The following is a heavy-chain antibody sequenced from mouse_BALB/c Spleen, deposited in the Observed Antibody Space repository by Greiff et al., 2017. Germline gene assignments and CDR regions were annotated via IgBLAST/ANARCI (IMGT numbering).Heavy chain of an antibody. CDR1: GFNIKDTY. Sequence: EVQLVESGAELVKPGASVKLSCTASGFNIKDTYMHWVKQRPEQGLEWIGRIDPANGNTKYDPKFQGKATITADTSSNTAYLQLSSLTSEDTAVYYCARRFAYWGQGTLVTVSA. CDR2: IDPANGNT. CDR3: ARRFAY. J-gene: IGHJ3*01. V-gene: IGHV14-3*02.